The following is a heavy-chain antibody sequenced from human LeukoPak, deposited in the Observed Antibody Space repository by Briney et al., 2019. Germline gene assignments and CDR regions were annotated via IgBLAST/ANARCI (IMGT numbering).Heavy chain of an antibody. D-gene: IGHD2-15*01. CDR2: INPQSGGT. Sequence: ASVKVSCKASGYKYSDYYIHWIRHAPGQGLEWMGWINPQSGGTRYAPKYQGRVTMSSDTSINTVFMELRSLRSDDTAVFYCARVDRLYERTYPICYDIWGQGTRVTVSS. J-gene: IGHJ3*02. CDR3: ARVDRLYERTYPICYDI. CDR1: GYKYSDYY. V-gene: IGHV1-2*02.